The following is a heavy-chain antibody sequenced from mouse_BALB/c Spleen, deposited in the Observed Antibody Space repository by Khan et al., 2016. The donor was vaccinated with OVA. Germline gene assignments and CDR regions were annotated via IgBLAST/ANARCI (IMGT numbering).Heavy chain of an antibody. D-gene: IGHD2-14*01. CDR1: GYTFTTAG. V-gene: IGHV9-4*02. J-gene: IGHJ4*01. CDR3: ARGGAAYYRNDGGAMDY. Sequence: QIQLVQSGPELKKPGETVRISCKASGYTFTTAGMQWVQKMPGKGLKWIGWINTHSGVPKYAEDFKGRFAFSLDTSASTAYLQITNLKNEDTATYFWARGGAAYYRNDGGAMDYWGQGTSVTGSS. CDR2: INTHSGVP.